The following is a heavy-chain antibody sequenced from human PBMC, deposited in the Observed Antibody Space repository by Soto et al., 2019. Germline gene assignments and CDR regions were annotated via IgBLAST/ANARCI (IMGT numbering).Heavy chain of an antibody. D-gene: IGHD6-13*01. Sequence: SVKVSCKASGGTFSSYRINWVRQAPGQGLEWVGGIFPIYRTADYAQKFQGRVTITADESARTSYMELRTLKSHDTAVYYCVRDSGAKLSSSWGQGTLVTSPQ. J-gene: IGHJ4*02. CDR1: GGTFSSYR. CDR2: IFPIYRTA. CDR3: VRDSGAKLSSS. V-gene: IGHV1-69*13.